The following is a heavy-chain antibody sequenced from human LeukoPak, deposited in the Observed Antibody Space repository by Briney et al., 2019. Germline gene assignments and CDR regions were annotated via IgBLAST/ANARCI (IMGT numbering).Heavy chain of an antibody. Sequence: GGSLRLSCAASGFTFSSYAMSWVRQAPGKGLEWVSAISGSGGGTYYADSVKGRFTISRDNSKNTLYLQMNSLRAEDTAVYYCAKESSYSSGWYGGFDYWGQGTLVTVSS. CDR3: AKESSYSSGWYGGFDY. V-gene: IGHV3-23*01. CDR2: ISGSGGGT. D-gene: IGHD6-19*01. J-gene: IGHJ4*02. CDR1: GFTFSSYA.